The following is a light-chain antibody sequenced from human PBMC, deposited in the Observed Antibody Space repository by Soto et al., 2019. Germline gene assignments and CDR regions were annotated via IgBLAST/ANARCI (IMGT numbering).Light chain of an antibody. CDR1: QSISGW. Sequence: DIQMTQSPSTLSASVGDRFTITCRASQSISGWLAWYQQKPGTAPKLLIYEASNLESGVPSRFSGSGSGTEFTLTISSLQPDDFATYYCQQYNSYSPAFGQGTKVDIK. V-gene: IGKV1-5*01. CDR3: QQYNSYSPA. CDR2: EAS. J-gene: IGKJ1*01.